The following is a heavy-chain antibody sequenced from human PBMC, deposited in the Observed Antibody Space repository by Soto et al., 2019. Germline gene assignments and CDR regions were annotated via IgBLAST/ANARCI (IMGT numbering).Heavy chain of an antibody. CDR2: IYYSGST. V-gene: IGHV4-59*08. J-gene: IGHJ6*03. CDR1: GGSISSYY. D-gene: IGHD3-10*01. CDR3: ARLGAVYGSGSYYKNYYYMDA. Sequence: SETLSLTCTVSGGSISSYYWSWIRQPPGKGLEWIGYIYYSGSTNYNPSLKSRVTISVDTSKNQFSLKLSPVTAADTAVYYCARLGAVYGSGSYYKNYYYMDAWGKGTTVTVSS.